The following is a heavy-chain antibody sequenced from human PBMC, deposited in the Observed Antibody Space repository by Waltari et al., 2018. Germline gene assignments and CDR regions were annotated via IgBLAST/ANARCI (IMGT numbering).Heavy chain of an antibody. CDR3: ARGNGYSSSWYVPSDFDY. V-gene: IGHV4-59*11. CDR1: GGSISSHY. Sequence: QVQLQESGPGLVKPSETLSLTCTVSGGSISSHYWSWIRVTPGKGWEWIGYIYYSGSTNYNPSLKSRVTISVDTSKNQFSLKLSSVTAADTAVYYCARGNGYSSSWYVPSDFDYWGQGTLVTVSS. D-gene: IGHD6-13*01. J-gene: IGHJ4*02. CDR2: IYYSGST.